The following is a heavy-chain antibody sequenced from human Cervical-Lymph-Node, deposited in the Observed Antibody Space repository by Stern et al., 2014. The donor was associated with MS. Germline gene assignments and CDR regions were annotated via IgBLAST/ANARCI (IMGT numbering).Heavy chain of an antibody. V-gene: IGHV5-51*01. J-gene: IGHJ5*02. CDR1: GYTFINYS. CDR3: ARRGFYIDGRCYAGGWFAP. D-gene: IGHD2-8*01. Sequence: EVQLVQSEAEVEKPGGSLKISCKASGYTFINYSIGCVRQVPGKGLEWMGSIFFGGSDIRFSPSFQGHVTISANKSINTAYLQWSNLKASDTGMYYCARRGFYIDGRCYAGGWFAPWGQGTLVTVSS. CDR2: IFFGGSDI.